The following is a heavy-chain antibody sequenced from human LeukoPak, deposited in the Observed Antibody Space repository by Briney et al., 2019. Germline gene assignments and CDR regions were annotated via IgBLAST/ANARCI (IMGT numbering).Heavy chain of an antibody. J-gene: IGHJ4*02. CDR3: TTDYLVWLLHPDY. CDR1: GFTFSNAW. V-gene: IGHV3-15*01. Sequence: GGSLRLACAASGFTFSNAWMSWVRQAPGKGLEWVGRIKSKTDGGTTDYAAPVKGRFTISRDDSKNTLYLQMNSLKTEDTAVYYCTTDYLVWLLHPDYWGQGTLVTVSS. CDR2: IKSKTDGGTT. D-gene: IGHD3-3*01.